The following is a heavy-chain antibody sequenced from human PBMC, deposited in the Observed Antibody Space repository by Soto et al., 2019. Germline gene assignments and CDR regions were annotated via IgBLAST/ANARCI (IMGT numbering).Heavy chain of an antibody. CDR1: GHTLTELS. CDR3: ARDLAVSSMFYFDY. Sequence: GASVKVSCKVSGHTLTELSMHWVRQTPGKGPEWMGGFDVENGKTNYAQKFQGRITIARDTSASTAYMELSSLRSEDTAVYYCARDLAVSSMFYFDYWGQGTLVTV. J-gene: IGHJ4*02. CDR2: FDVENGKT. V-gene: IGHV1-24*01. D-gene: IGHD6-19*01.